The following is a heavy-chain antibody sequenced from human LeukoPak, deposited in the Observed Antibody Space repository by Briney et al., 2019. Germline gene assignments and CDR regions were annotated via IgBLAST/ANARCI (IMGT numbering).Heavy chain of an antibody. V-gene: IGHV4-34*01. Sequence: PSETLTLTCAVYGGSLDIYYWMFVRQPPGKGLHWIGEITYRRSADYNPSLKSRASITIDASQRQISLKLTSVTAADTAVYYCAGYGGDWNFDFDSRGQGTLVSVSP. CDR1: GGSLDIYY. CDR3: AGYGGDWNFDFDS. CDR2: ITYRRSA. D-gene: IGHD2-21*01. J-gene: IGHJ4*02.